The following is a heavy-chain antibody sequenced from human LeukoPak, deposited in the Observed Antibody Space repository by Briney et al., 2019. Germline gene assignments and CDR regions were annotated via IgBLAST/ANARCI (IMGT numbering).Heavy chain of an antibody. CDR3: ASRYSSGWWHY. CDR2: INHSGST. J-gene: IGHJ4*02. V-gene: IGHV4-34*01. D-gene: IGHD6-19*01. CDR1: GGSFSGYY. Sequence: SKTLSLTCAVYGGSFSGYYWSWIRQPPGKGLEWIGEINHSGSTNYNPSLKSRVTISVDTSKNQFSLKLSSVTAADTAVYYCASRYSSGWWHYWGRGTLVTVSS.